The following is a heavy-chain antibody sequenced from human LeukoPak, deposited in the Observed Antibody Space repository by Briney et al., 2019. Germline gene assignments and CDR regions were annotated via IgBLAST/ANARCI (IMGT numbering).Heavy chain of an antibody. CDR1: GGSISSYY. V-gene: IGHV4-59*01. J-gene: IGHJ4*02. Sequence: PSETLSHTCTVSGGSISSYYWSWVRQPPGEGLEWIGCIYDSGSTKYNPSLESRVTISLDTSKNQFSLKLSSVTAADTALYYCVRNRHYYDSGLGYWGQGTLVTVSS. CDR3: VRNRHYYDSGLGY. CDR2: IYDSGST. D-gene: IGHD3-22*01.